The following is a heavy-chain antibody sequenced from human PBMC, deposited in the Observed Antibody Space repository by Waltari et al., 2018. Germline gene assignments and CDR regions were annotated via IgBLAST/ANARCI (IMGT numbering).Heavy chain of an antibody. CDR2: ISWDGGST. D-gene: IGHD6-13*01. CDR1: GFTFDDYA. J-gene: IGHJ3*02. Sequence: EVQLVESGGVVVQPGGSLRLSCAASGFTFDDYALHWVRQAPGKGLEWVSLISWDGGSTYYADSVKGRFTISRDNSKNSLYPQMNSLRAEDTALYYCAKDANTLYSSHPFDAFDIWGQGTMVTVSS. V-gene: IGHV3-43D*04. CDR3: AKDANTLYSSHPFDAFDI.